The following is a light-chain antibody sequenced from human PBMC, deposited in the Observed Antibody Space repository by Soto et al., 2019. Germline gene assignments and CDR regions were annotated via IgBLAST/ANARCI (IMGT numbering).Light chain of an antibody. V-gene: IGLV2-8*01. CDR1: SSDVGGHNY. Sequence: QSVLTQPPSASGSPGQSVTISCTGTSSDVGGHNYVSWYQQHPGKAPKFMIYEVSKRTSGVPDRFSGSKSGNTASLTDAGLQAEDEADYYCSSSADTNNVVFGGGTKLTVL. CDR3: SSSADTNNVV. J-gene: IGLJ2*01. CDR2: EVS.